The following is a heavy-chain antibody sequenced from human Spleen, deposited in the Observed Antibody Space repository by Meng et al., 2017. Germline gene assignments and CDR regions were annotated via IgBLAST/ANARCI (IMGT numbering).Heavy chain of an antibody. CDR2: FYSTGTT. J-gene: IGHJ3*01. V-gene: IGHV4-61*02. Sequence: SETLSLTCTVSGASIRCDSCYWSWIRQPAGKGLEWIGRFYSTGTTDYNPSLEGRVKISVDTSKNEVSLSLNSVTAADTAVYYCARDRPGSTGLDVWGHGTKVTVSS. D-gene: IGHD1-1*01. CDR1: GASIRCDSCY. CDR3: ARDRPGSTGLDV.